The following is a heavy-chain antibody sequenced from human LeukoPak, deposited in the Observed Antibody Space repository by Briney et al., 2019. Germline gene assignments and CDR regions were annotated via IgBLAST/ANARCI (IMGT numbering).Heavy chain of an antibody. J-gene: IGHJ4*02. CDR3: AKEAASIAAPYFDY. D-gene: IGHD6-6*01. V-gene: IGHV3-9*01. Sequence: PGRSLRLSCAASGFTFDDYAMHWVRQAPGKGLEWVPGISWNSGSIGCADSVKGRFTISRDNAKNSLYLQMNSLRAEDTALYYCAKEAASIAAPYFDYWGQGTLVTVSS. CDR1: GFTFDDYA. CDR2: ISWNSGSI.